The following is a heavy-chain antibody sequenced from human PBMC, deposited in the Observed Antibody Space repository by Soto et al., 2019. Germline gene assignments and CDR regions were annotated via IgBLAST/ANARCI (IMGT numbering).Heavy chain of an antibody. V-gene: IGHV4-34*01. D-gene: IGHD3-3*01. Sequence: PSETLSLTCAVYGGSFSGYYWSWIRQPPGKGLEWIGEINHSGSTNYNPSLKSRVTISVDTSKNQFSLKLSSVTAADTAVYYCARGRGYDFWSGYYKSYFDYWGQGTLVTVSS. J-gene: IGHJ4*02. CDR2: INHSGST. CDR3: ARGRGYDFWSGYYKSYFDY. CDR1: GGSFSGYY.